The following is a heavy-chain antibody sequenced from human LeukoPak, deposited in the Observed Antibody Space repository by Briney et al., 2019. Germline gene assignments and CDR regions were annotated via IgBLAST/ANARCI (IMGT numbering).Heavy chain of an antibody. CDR2: IKTETDGGTT. Sequence: KPGGSLRLSCAASGFTFRSAWMSWVRQAPGKGLEWVGRIKTETDGGTTDFAAPVKGRFTISRDDSSNTLYLQMSSLKTEDTAVYFCTTQALLYYGLDVWGKGTTVTVSS. D-gene: IGHD2-15*01. CDR3: TTQALLYYGLDV. CDR1: GFTFRSAW. V-gene: IGHV3-15*01. J-gene: IGHJ6*04.